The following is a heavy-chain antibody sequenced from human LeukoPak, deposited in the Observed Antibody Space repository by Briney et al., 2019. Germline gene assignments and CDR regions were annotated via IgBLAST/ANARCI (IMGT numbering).Heavy chain of an antibody. D-gene: IGHD6-19*01. CDR3: ARLTGRQWLFNY. V-gene: IGHV5-51*07. J-gene: IGHJ4*02. CDR1: GYIFTTNW. Sequence: GESLKISCKGSGYIFTTNWIGWVHQMPGKGLEWMGIIYPADSDTRYSPSFQGQVTISADKSISTAYLQWSSLKASDTAMYYCARLTGRQWLFNYWGQGTLVTVTS. CDR2: IYPADSDT.